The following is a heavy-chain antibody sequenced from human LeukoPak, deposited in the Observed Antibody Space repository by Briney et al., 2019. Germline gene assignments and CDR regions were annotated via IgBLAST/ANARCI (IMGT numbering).Heavy chain of an antibody. Sequence: GGSLRLSCAASGFTFSSYAMSWVRQAPGKGLEWVSAISGSGGSTYYPDSVKGRFTISRDNSKNTLYLQMSSLRAEDTAVYYCAKAVTPAASGHDYWGQGTLVTVSS. V-gene: IGHV3-23*01. CDR2: ISGSGGST. D-gene: IGHD2-2*01. CDR1: GFTFSSYA. CDR3: AKAVTPAASGHDY. J-gene: IGHJ4*02.